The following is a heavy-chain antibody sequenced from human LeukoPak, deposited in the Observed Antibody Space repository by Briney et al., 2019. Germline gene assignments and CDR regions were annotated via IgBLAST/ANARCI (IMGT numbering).Heavy chain of an antibody. D-gene: IGHD3-22*01. J-gene: IGHJ4*02. CDR2: INPNSGGT. CDR1: GYTFTGYY. V-gene: IGHV1-2*02. CDR3: ARGGYYDSSGYYRN. Sequence: ASVKVSCKASGYTFTGYYMHWVRQAPGQGLEWVGWINPNSGGTIYAQKFQGRVTMTRDTSISTAYMELSRLRSDDTAVYYCARGGYYDSSGYYRNWGQGTLVTVSS.